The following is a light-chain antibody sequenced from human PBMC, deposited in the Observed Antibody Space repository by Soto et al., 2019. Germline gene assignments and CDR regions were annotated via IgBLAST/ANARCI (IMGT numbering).Light chain of an antibody. CDR2: GDS. CDR3: QVWDSSGDPWV. J-gene: IGLJ3*02. CDR1: NIGSKR. Sequence: SSELTQPPSVSVAPGQTARITCGGNNIGSKRVHWYQQKPGQAPVLVVYGDSDRPSGIPERFSGSNSGNTATLTISRVEAGDEADYYCQVWDSSGDPWVFGGGTKLTVL. V-gene: IGLV3-21*02.